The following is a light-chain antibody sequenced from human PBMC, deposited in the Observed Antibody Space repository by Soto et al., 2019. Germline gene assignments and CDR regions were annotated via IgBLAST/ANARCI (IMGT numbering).Light chain of an antibody. CDR2: EVS. CDR3: SSYTSSDTLV. V-gene: IGLV2-14*01. CDR1: SSDLGGYNY. Sequence: QSVLTQPASVSGSPGQSITVSCTGTSSDLGGYNYVSWYQHHPGKAPKLMIYEVSNRPSGVSNRFSGSKSGNTASLTISGLQAEDEAEYYCSSYTSSDTLVFGTGTKVPVL. J-gene: IGLJ1*01.